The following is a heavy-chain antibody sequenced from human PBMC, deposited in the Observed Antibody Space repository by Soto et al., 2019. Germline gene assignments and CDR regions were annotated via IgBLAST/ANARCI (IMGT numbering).Heavy chain of an antibody. D-gene: IGHD3-22*01. CDR2: IDPSDSYT. Sequence: GESLKISCKGPGYSFTSYWISWVRQMPGKGLEWMGRIDPSDSYTNYSPSFQGHVTISADKSISTAYLQWSSLKASDTAMYYCARPGYDSSGFGYYYYGMDVWGQGTAVTVSS. CDR1: GYSFTSYW. CDR3: ARPGYDSSGFGYYYYGMDV. J-gene: IGHJ6*02. V-gene: IGHV5-10-1*01.